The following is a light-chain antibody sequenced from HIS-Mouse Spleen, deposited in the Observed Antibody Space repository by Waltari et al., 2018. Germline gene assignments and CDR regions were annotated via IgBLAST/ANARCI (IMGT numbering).Light chain of an antibody. CDR2: KDS. Sequence: SYELTQPPSVSVSPGQTARTTCSGDALPTPHDYWYQQKPGQAPVLVIYKDSERPSGNPERLSGSSSGTTVTLTISGVQAEDEADYYCQSADSSGTYVVFGGGTKLTVL. CDR3: QSADSSGTYVV. V-gene: IGLV3-25*03. J-gene: IGLJ2*01. CDR1: ALPTPH.